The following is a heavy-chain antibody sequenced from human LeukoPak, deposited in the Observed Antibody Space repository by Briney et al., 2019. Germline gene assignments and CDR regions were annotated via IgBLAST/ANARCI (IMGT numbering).Heavy chain of an antibody. CDR1: DDSISNYY. CDR3: ARAIYSFGYADAFDI. Sequence: SETLSLTCTVSDDSISNYYWSWIRQPPGKGLEWIGSVYARGNTNDNPSLKSRVTISVDTSKYQFSLKLSSATAADTAMYYCARAIYSFGYADAFDIWGQGTLVTVSS. V-gene: IGHV4-59*01. D-gene: IGHD5-18*01. CDR2: VYARGNT. J-gene: IGHJ3*02.